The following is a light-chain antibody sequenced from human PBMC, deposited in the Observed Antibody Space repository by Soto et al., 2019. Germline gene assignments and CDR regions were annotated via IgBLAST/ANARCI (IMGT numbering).Light chain of an antibody. V-gene: IGKV3-20*01. CDR1: QSLTNPY. Sequence: ENLLTQSAGTLSLSPGDRASLFFRARQSLTNPYIAWYQQKPGQAPRLLIYDISSRATGIPDRFSGSVSGTDFTLTITRLEPEDFAVFYCQQYGSSEIIFGQVTRLEIK. CDR2: DIS. CDR3: QQYGSSEII. J-gene: IGKJ5*01.